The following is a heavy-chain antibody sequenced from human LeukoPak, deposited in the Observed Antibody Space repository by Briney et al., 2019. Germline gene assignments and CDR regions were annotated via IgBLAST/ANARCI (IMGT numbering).Heavy chain of an antibody. Sequence: ASVKVSCKASGGTFSSYAISWVRQAPGQGLEWMGGIIPIFGTANYAQQFQGRVTITADKSTSTAYMELSSLRSEDTAVYYCARELLQESFDILTGYYEGPDYYYYMDVWGKGTTVTVSS. D-gene: IGHD3-9*01. CDR1: GGTFSSYA. V-gene: IGHV1-69*06. CDR3: ARELLQESFDILTGYYEGPDYYYYMDV. J-gene: IGHJ6*03. CDR2: IIPIFGTA.